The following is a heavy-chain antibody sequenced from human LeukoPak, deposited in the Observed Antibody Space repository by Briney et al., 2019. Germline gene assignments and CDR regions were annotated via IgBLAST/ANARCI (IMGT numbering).Heavy chain of an antibody. D-gene: IGHD7-27*01. CDR3: ARGVLGPYYFDL. CDR2: IHYTGAT. V-gene: IGHV4-34*01. J-gene: IGHJ2*01. CDR1: GGSFRGYY. Sequence: SENLSLTCAVYGGSFRGYYWSWIRQPPGKGLEWIGEIHYTGATNYKPSLESRVTISGDPSKNQVSLRVSSVTAADTAVYYCARGVLGPYYFDLWGRGTLVTVSS.